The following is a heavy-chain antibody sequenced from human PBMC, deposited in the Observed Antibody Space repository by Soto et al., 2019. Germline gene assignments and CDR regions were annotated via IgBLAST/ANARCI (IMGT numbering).Heavy chain of an antibody. V-gene: IGHV4-34*04. CDR1: GASFSGFY. J-gene: IGHJ4*02. CDR3: ARGVSVPLAVQGGAPDKNYFDS. D-gene: IGHD1-1*01. Sequence: SLTCAVSGASFSGFYWSWIRQSPGKGLEWIGEIDHSGITNHNTALKSRATMSVDTSKNQFSLKLRSVTAADTAVYYCARGVSVPLAVQGGAPDKNYFDSWTQGTLVTVSS. CDR2: IDHSGIT.